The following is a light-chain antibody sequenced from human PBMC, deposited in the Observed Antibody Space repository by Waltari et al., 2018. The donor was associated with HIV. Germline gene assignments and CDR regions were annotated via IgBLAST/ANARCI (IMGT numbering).Light chain of an antibody. CDR3: QQYNTYSFI. J-gene: IGKJ3*01. CDR2: KAS. Sequence: DIQMTQSPSTLSASVGDRVTITCRASQSISDWLAWYQQKPGKAPKLLIYKASSVESGVPSRFSGSGSGTEFTLSISSLQPDDFATYYCQQYNTYSFIFGPGTRLEI. V-gene: IGKV1-5*03. CDR1: QSISDW.